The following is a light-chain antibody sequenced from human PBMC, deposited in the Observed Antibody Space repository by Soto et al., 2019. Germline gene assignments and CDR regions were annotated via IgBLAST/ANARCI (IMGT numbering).Light chain of an antibody. J-gene: IGKJ5*01. Sequence: EIVMTQSPATLSVSPGERATLSCRASQSVSSNLAWYQQKPGQAPRLLIYGISTRATGIPARFSGSGSGTEFSLTISSLQSEDFAVYYCQQYDNWPPVTFGQGTRLEIK. CDR3: QQYDNWPPVT. CDR2: GIS. V-gene: IGKV3-15*01. CDR1: QSVSSN.